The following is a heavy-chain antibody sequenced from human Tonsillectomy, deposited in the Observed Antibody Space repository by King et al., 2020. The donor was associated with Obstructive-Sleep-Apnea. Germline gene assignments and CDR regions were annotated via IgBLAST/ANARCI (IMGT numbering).Heavy chain of an antibody. V-gene: IGHV3-30*03. CDR3: ARGGGVTGFKYYHGMDV. J-gene: IGHJ6*02. CDR1: GFTFDAYG. D-gene: IGHD3-9*01. CDR2: ISYDGNNK. Sequence: VQLVESGGGVVQPGRSLRLSCVASGFTFDAYGMHWVRQAPGKGLEWVALISYDGNNKYYADSVKGRFTISRDNSKNTRYLQMNSLRTDDTAVYYCARGGGVTGFKYYHGMDVWGQGTTVTVSS.